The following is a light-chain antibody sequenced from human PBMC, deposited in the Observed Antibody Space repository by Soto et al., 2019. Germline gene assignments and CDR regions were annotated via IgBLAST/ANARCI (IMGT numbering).Light chain of an antibody. CDR3: KQSRSFPLT. CDR2: AAS. J-gene: IGKJ4*01. Sequence: DIQMTQSPSSLSASVGDRVTITCRASQDLDRWLAWYQQKPGEAPKVLIFAASSLQSGLLSRFSGGGSGTDFSLTISSXQPEDFATYYCKQSRSFPLTFGGGTKVDIK. V-gene: IGKV1-12*01. CDR1: QDLDRW.